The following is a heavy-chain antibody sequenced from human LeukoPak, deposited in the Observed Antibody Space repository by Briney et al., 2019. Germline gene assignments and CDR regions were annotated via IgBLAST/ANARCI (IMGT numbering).Heavy chain of an antibody. J-gene: IGHJ6*03. V-gene: IGHV4-39*01. CDR1: GGSISSSSYC. Sequence: SETLSLTCTVSGGSISSSSYCWGWLRQPPGKGLEWIGSINYSGNTYYNPSLKSRVTISVDTSKNQFSLNLSSVTAADTAVYYCARLPAFHAGHSYYYMDVWGKGTTVTISS. CDR2: INYSGNT. D-gene: IGHD2-21*01. CDR3: ARLPAFHAGHSYYYMDV.